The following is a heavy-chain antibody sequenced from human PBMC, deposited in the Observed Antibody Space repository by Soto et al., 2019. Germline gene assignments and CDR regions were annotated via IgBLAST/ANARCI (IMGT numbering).Heavy chain of an antibody. V-gene: IGHV1-58*01. D-gene: IGHD1-26*01. CDR3: AADRQGGAGIHWFDP. Sequence: AASVKVSCKASGFTFTSSAVQWVRQARGQRLEWIGWIVVGGGNTNYAQKFQERVTITRDMSTSTAYMELSSLRSEDTAVYYCAADRQGGAGIHWFDPWGQGTLVTVSS. J-gene: IGHJ5*02. CDR1: GFTFTSSA. CDR2: IVVGGGNT.